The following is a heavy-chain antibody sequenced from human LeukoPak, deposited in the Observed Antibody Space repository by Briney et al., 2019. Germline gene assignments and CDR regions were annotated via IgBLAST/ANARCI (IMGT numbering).Heavy chain of an antibody. CDR3: ARGAYDYVWGRPVDY. J-gene: IGHJ4*02. Sequence: GASVRVSCKASGYTFTGYYMHWVRRAPGQGLEWMGWINPNSGGTNYAQKFQGRVTMTRDTSISTAYMELSRLRSDDTAVYYCARGAYDYVWGRPVDYWGQGILVTVSS. V-gene: IGHV1-2*02. CDR2: INPNSGGT. D-gene: IGHD3-16*01. CDR1: GYTFTGYY.